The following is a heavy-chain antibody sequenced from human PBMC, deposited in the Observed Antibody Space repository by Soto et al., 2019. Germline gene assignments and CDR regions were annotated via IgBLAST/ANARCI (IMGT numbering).Heavy chain of an antibody. Sequence: PGGSLRLSCAASGFTVSSNYMSWVRQAPGKGLEWVSVIYSGGSTYYADSVKGRFTISRDNSKNTLYLQMNSLRAEDTAVYHCARDRAQAGFDPWGQGTLVTVSS. CDR2: IYSGGST. J-gene: IGHJ5*01. CDR3: ARDRAQAGFDP. V-gene: IGHV3-53*01. CDR1: GFTVSSNY.